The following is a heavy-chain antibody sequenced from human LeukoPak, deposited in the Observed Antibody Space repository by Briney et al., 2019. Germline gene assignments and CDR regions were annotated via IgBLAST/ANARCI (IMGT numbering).Heavy chain of an antibody. V-gene: IGHV1-18*01. CDR3: ARGYAMVPYGY. J-gene: IGHJ4*02. Sequence: RASVKVSCKASGYTFTSYGISWVRQAPGQGLEWMGWISAYNGNTNYAQKLQGRVTMATDTSTSTAYMELRSLRSDHTAVYYCARGYAMVPYGYWGQGTLVTVSS. D-gene: IGHD5-18*01. CDR1: GYTFTSYG. CDR2: ISAYNGNT.